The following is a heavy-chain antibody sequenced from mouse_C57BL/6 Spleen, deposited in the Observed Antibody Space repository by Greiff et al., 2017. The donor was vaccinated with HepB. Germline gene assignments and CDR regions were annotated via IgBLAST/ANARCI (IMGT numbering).Heavy chain of an antibody. V-gene: IGHV1-50*01. CDR3: ARRPAAMDY. CDR2: IDPSDSYT. Sequence: QVQLKQPGAELVKPGASVKLSCKASGYTFTSYWMQWVKQRPGQGLEWIGEIDPSDSYTNYNQKFKGKATLTVDTSSSTAYMQLSSLTSEDSAVYYCARRPAAMDYWGQGTSVTVSS. CDR1: GYTFTSYW. J-gene: IGHJ4*01.